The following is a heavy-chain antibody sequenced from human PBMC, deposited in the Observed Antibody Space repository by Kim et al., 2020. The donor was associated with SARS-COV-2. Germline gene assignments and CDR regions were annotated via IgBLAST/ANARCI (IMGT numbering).Heavy chain of an antibody. CDR1: GFTFSSYA. D-gene: IGHD6-19*01. Sequence: LSLTCAASGFTFSSYAMSWVRQAPGKGLEWVSVIYSGGSSTYYADSVKGRFTISRDNSKNTLYLQMNSLRAEDTAVYYCAKRGSSGWFFDYWGQGTL. CDR2: IYSGGSST. J-gene: IGHJ4*02. CDR3: AKRGSSGWFFDY. V-gene: IGHV3-23*03.